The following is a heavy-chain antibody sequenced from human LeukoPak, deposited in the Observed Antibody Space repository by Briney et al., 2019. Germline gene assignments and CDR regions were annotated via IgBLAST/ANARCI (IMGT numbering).Heavy chain of an antibody. CDR3: ARGQSGSNIWFDS. Sequence: GGSLRLSCAASGFTFSSYSMNWVRQAPGKGLEWVSYIIGSSSIIHYADSVKGRFTISRDNAKNSLYLQMNSLRDEDTAVYYCARGQSGSNIWFDSWGQGILVTVSS. CDR2: IIGSSSII. D-gene: IGHD5-24*01. CDR1: GFTFSSYS. J-gene: IGHJ5*01. V-gene: IGHV3-48*02.